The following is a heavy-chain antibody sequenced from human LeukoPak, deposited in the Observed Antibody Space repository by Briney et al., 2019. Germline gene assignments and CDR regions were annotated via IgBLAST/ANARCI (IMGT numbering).Heavy chain of an antibody. Sequence: GGSLRLSCAASGFTFSSYGMHWVRQAPGKGLEWVAFIRYDGSNKYYADSVKGRFTISRDNSKNTLYLQMNSLRAEDTAVYYCAKAPYRGIVGARMSYWGQGTLVTVSS. CDR1: GFTFSSYG. D-gene: IGHD1-26*01. CDR2: IRYDGSNK. CDR3: AKAPYRGIVGARMSY. J-gene: IGHJ4*02. V-gene: IGHV3-30*02.